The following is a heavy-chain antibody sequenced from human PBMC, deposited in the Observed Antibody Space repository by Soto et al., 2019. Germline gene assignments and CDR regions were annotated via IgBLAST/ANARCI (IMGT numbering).Heavy chain of an antibody. CDR3: VRDLDRSATMPCLDH. CDR2: ISDTGGDS. Sequence: GGSLRLSCEASGFTFINYAMSWVRQSPGKGLEWVSSISDTGGDSYYADSMDARFTVSRDNSKNTLYLQINSLRAEDTAIYYCVRDLDRSATMPCLDHWGQGAMVTVYS. J-gene: IGHJ4*02. CDR1: GFTFINYA. D-gene: IGHD1-1*01. V-gene: IGHV3-23*01.